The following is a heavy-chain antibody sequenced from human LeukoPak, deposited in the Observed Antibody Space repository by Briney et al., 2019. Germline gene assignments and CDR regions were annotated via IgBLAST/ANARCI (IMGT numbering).Heavy chain of an antibody. D-gene: IGHD2-2*01. J-gene: IGHJ5*02. CDR2: IYTSGST. CDR3: ARSRSRRRFDWFDP. V-gene: IGHV4-59*10. CDR1: GGSFSGYY. Sequence: SETLSLTCAVYGGSFSGYYWSWIRQPAGKGLEWIGRIYTSGSTNYNPSLKSRVTISVDTSKNQFSLKLSSVTAADTAVYYCARSRSRRRFDWFDPWGQGTLVTVSS.